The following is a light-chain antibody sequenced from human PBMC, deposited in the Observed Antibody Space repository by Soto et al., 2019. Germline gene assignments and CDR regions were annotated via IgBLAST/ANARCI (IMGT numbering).Light chain of an antibody. Sequence: SYELTQPPSVSVSPGQTAIITCSGDKLGNKYTCWYQQKPGQSPVLVIYQDNKRPSGIPERVSGSNSGNTATLTISGTQAMDEADYYCQAWDTRSYVVFGGGTKLTVL. V-gene: IGLV3-1*01. CDR1: KLGNKY. CDR2: QDN. CDR3: QAWDTRSYVV. J-gene: IGLJ3*02.